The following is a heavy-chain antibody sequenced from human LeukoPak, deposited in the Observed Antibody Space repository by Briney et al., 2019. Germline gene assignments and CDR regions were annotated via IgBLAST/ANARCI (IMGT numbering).Heavy chain of an antibody. Sequence: GGSLRLSCAASGFTVSSNYMSWVRQAPGKGLEWVSVIYSGGSTYYADSVKGRFTISRDNSKNTLYLQMNSLRAEDTAVYYCARAKDSYGYGMDVWGQGTTVTVSS. CDR1: GFTVSSNY. CDR2: IYSGGST. D-gene: IGHD5-18*01. CDR3: ARAKDSYGYGMDV. V-gene: IGHV3-53*01. J-gene: IGHJ6*02.